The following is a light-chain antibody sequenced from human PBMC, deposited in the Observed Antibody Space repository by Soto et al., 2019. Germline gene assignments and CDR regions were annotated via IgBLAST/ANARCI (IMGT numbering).Light chain of an antibody. CDR3: QQYNNWPPIT. V-gene: IGKV3-15*01. CDR2: GAS. Sequence: EIVMTQSPATLSVSPGERATLSWSVSQSVSSNVAWYQQKPGQAPRLLIYGASTRATGIPARFSGSGSGTEFTLTISSLQSEDFAVYYCQQYNNWPPITFGQGTRLEIK. J-gene: IGKJ5*01. CDR1: QSVSSN.